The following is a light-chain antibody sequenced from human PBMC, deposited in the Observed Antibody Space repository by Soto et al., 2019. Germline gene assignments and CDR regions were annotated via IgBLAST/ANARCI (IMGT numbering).Light chain of an antibody. CDR1: QSIRYW. CDR2: DAS. Sequence: MQMTQSHSTLSASVGNRVTTTCRASQSIRYWVAWYQHKPGKAPKLLIYDASTLESGVPTRFSGSGSGTEFTLTISSLHPDDFATYYCQQYNILSTFGQGTKVDI. CDR3: QQYNILST. J-gene: IGKJ1*01. V-gene: IGKV1-5*01.